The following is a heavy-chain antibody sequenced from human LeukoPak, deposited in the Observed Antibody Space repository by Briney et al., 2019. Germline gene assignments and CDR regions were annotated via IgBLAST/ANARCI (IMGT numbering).Heavy chain of an antibody. V-gene: IGHV3-7*02. CDR3: AKNGGPHGMDV. CDR2: IKHDGSGT. J-gene: IGHJ6*02. D-gene: IGHD3-10*01. CDR1: GFTFSNIW. Sequence: PGGSLTLSCAASGFTFSNIWMSWVRQAPGQGLEWVANIKHDGSGTTYVDSLKSGFTISREYTKNSLHLQMNSLRAEDTAVYYCAKNGGPHGMDVWGQGTTVTVSS.